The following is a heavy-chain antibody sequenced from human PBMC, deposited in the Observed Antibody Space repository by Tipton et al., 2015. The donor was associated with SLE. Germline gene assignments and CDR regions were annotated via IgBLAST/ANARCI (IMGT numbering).Heavy chain of an antibody. J-gene: IGHJ6*03. D-gene: IGHD3-3*01. Sequence: TLSLTCTVSGGSISSYYWSWIRQPPGKGLEWIGYIYYSGSTNYNPSLKSRVTIPVDTSKNQFSLKLSSVTAADTAVYYCARLLVYDFWSGYPQYYYYYMDVWGKGTTVTASS. V-gene: IGHV4-59*12. CDR1: GGSISSYY. CDR2: IYYSGST. CDR3: ARLLVYDFWSGYPQYYYYYMDV.